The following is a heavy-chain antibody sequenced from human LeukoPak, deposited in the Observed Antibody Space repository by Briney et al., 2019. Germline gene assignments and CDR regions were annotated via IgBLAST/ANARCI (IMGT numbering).Heavy chain of an antibody. J-gene: IGHJ5*02. CDR1: GGSFSGYY. CDR2: IYYSGST. Sequence: SETLSLTCAVYGGSFSGYYWGWIRQPPGKGLEWIGSIYYSGSTYYNPSLKSRVTISVDTSKNQFSLKLSSVTAADTAVYYCARSLYYYDSSGYPSGDWFDPWGQGTLVTVSS. V-gene: IGHV4-34*01. CDR3: ARSLYYYDSSGYPSGDWFDP. D-gene: IGHD3-22*01.